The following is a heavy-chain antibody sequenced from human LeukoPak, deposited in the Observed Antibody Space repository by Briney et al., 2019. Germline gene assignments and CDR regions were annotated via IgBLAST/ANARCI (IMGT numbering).Heavy chain of an antibody. D-gene: IGHD3-22*01. CDR3: AREEFLHEIDSSGYFVY. Sequence: SETLSLTCTVSGGSITGYYWNWIRQPAGQGLEWLGRVYSSGVGNCNPSLTSRVTMSVDTSKNRFSLKLTSLTAADTAVYYCAREEFLHEIDSSGYFVYWGQGTLVTVSS. V-gene: IGHV4-4*07. J-gene: IGHJ4*02. CDR1: GGSITGYY. CDR2: VYSSGVG.